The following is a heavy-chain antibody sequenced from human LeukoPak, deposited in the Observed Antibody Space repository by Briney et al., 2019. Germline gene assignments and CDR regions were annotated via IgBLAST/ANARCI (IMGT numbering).Heavy chain of an antibody. Sequence: TGGSLRLSCAASGFTFSSYAMSWVRQAPGKGLEWVSAISGSGSTIYYADSVKGRFTISRDNAKNSLYLQMNSLRAEDTAVYYCARDDFWSGSYYFDYWGQGTLVTVSS. CDR1: GFTFSSYA. CDR3: ARDDFWSGSYYFDY. D-gene: IGHD3-3*01. V-gene: IGHV3-23*01. J-gene: IGHJ4*02. CDR2: ISGSGSTI.